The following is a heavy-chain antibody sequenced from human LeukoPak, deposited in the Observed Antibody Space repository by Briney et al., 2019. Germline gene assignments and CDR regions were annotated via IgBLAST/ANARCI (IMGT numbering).Heavy chain of an antibody. V-gene: IGHV4-38-2*02. D-gene: IGHD4-17*01. J-gene: IGHJ4*02. Sequence: SETLSLTCTVSGYSISSGYYWGWIRQPPGKGLEWIGSIYHSGSTYYNPSLKSRVTISVDTSKNQFSLKLSSVTAADTAVYYCARVGPMTTVPYADYWGQGTLVTVSS. CDR2: IYHSGST. CDR3: ARVGPMTTVPYADY. CDR1: GYSISSGYY.